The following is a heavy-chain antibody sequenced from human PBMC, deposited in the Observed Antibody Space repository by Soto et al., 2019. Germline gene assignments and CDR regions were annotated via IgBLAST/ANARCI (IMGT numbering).Heavy chain of an antibody. CDR2: ISGSSTYI. CDR3: TGGRGAMPTVTTDY. CDR1: GYTLTYYS. D-gene: IGHD4-17*01. J-gene: IGHJ4*02. Sequence: EVQLLESGGGLVKPGGSLRLSCAASGYTLTYYSMNWVRQAPGKGLEWISSISGSSTYIYYADSVKGRFSISRDNGKNSLYLQMNSLRAEDTAVYYCTGGRGAMPTVTTDYWGQGPLVTVSS. V-gene: IGHV3-21*02.